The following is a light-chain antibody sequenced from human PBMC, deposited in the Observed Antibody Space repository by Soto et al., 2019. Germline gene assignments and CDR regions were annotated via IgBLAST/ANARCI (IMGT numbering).Light chain of an antibody. CDR1: QSVSIK. Sequence: MTQSPATLSVSPGEIATLSCRASQSVSIKLAWYQQKPGKAPKLLIYKASTLKSGVPSRFSGSGSGTEFTLTISSLQPDDFATYYCQHYNSYSEAFGQGTKVDIK. J-gene: IGKJ1*01. V-gene: IGKV1-5*03. CDR2: KAS. CDR3: QHYNSYSEA.